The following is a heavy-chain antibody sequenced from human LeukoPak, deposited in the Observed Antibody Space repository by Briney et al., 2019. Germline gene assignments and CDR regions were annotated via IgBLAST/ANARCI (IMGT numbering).Heavy chain of an antibody. Sequence: GGSLSLSCAASGFTFSSYNVIWVRQARGKGLECVSPIINTRHYIYHAASVKRRFTISRDNAKNSLYLQMNSLRAEDTAVYYCARDGVVGATTMYYFDYWGLGTLVTVSS. CDR2: IINTRHYI. CDR1: GFTFSSYN. D-gene: IGHD1-26*01. V-gene: IGHV3-21*01. J-gene: IGHJ4*02. CDR3: ARDGVVGATTMYYFDY.